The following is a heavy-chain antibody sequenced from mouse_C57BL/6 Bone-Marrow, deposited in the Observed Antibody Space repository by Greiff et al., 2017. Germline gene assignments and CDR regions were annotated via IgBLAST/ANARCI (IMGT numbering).Heavy chain of an antibody. CDR3: ARRRGSSPLDY. J-gene: IGHJ2*01. CDR2: IYPSDSET. CDR1: GYTFTSYW. D-gene: IGHD1-1*01. V-gene: IGHV1-61*01. Sequence: QVQLQQPGAELVRPGSSVKLSCKASGYTFTSYWMDWVKQRPGQGLEWIGNIYPSDSETHYNQKFKDKATLTVAKSSSTAYLQLSSLTSEDSAVYYCARRRGSSPLDYWGQGTTLTVSS.